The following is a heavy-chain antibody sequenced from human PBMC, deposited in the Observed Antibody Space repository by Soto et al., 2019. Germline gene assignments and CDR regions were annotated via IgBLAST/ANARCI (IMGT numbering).Heavy chain of an antibody. CDR2: IYYSGST. D-gene: IGHD3-9*01. CDR3: ARDSSRYFDWLYYFDY. Sequence: KTSETLSLTCTVSGGSISSYYWSWIRQPPGKGLEWIGYIYYSGSTNYNPSLKSRVTISVDTSKNQFSLKLSSVTAADTAVYYCARDSSRYFDWLYYFDYWGQGTLVTVSS. J-gene: IGHJ4*02. V-gene: IGHV4-59*01. CDR1: GGSISSYY.